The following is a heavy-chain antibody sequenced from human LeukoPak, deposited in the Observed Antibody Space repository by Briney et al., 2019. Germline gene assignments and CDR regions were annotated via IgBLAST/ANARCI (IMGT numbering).Heavy chain of an antibody. V-gene: IGHV3-23*01. CDR3: AKDWPSEWQQMPDYDALDI. CDR1: GFTFSTYA. J-gene: IGHJ3*02. D-gene: IGHD3-3*01. CDR2: ISGST. Sequence: AGGSLRLSCAASGFTFSTYAMSWVRQPPGKGLEWVSTISGSTYYRNSGEGRFTVSRNNYKKKVYLQMRRLRGDDTAVYYCAKDWPSEWQQMPDYDALDIWGQGTMVTVSS.